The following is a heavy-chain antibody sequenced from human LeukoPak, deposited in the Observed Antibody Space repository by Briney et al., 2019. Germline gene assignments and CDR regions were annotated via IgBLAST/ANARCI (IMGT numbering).Heavy chain of an antibody. CDR2: IYYSGST. CDR1: GGSISSYY. J-gene: IGHJ3*02. D-gene: IGHD6-6*01. Sequence: SETLSPTCTVSGGSISSYYWSWIRQPPGKGLEWIGYIYYSGSTNYNPSLKSRVTISVDTSKNQFSLRLSSVTAADTAVYYCARAKLLRDAFDIRGQGTMVTVSS. CDR3: ARAKLLRDAFDI. V-gene: IGHV4-59*01.